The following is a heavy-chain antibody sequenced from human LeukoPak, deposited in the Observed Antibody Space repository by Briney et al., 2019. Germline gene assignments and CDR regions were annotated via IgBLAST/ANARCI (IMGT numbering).Heavy chain of an antibody. CDR3: ARCRPYYDSSGYYYALDAFDI. J-gene: IGHJ3*02. CDR1: GGSISSGGYS. D-gene: IGHD3-22*01. Sequence: SETLSLTCAVSGGSISSGGYSWSWIRQPPGKGLEWIGYIYHSGSTYYNPSLKSRVTISVDRSKNQFSLKLSSATAADTAVYYCARCRPYYDSSGYYYALDAFDIWGQGTMVTVSS. CDR2: IYHSGST. V-gene: IGHV4-30-2*01.